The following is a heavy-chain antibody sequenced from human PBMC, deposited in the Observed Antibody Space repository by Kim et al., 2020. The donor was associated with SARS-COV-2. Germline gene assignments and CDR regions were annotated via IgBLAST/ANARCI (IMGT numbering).Heavy chain of an antibody. CDR2: ISWNSGSI. D-gene: IGHD2-2*01. Sequence: GGSLRLSCAASGFTFDDYAMHWVRQAPGKGLEWVSGISWNSGSIGYADSVKGRFTISRDNAKNSLYLQMNSLRAEDTALYYCALLGGYQLLADYYYYGMDVWGQGTTVTVSS. CDR1: GFTFDDYA. V-gene: IGHV3-9*01. J-gene: IGHJ6*02. CDR3: ALLGGYQLLADYYYYGMDV.